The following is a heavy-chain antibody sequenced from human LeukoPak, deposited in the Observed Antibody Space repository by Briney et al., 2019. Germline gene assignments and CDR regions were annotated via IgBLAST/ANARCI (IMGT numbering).Heavy chain of an antibody. J-gene: IGHJ3*02. CDR1: GYSLTSYW. CDR2: IYPGDSDT. V-gene: IGHV5-51*01. Sequence: GESLKISCKGSGYSLTSYWIGWVRQMPGKGLEWMGIIYPGDSDTRHSPSFQGQVTISADKSISTAYLQWSSLKASDTAMYYCARRTVLQYDILTGYYFDAFDIWGQGTVVTVSS. D-gene: IGHD3-9*01. CDR3: ARRTVLQYDILTGYYFDAFDI.